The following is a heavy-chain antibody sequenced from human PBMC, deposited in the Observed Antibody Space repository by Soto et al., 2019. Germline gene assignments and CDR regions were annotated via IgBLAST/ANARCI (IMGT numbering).Heavy chain of an antibody. V-gene: IGHV3-13*01. CDR2: IGTAGDT. J-gene: IGHJ6*02. Sequence: GGSLRLSCAASGFTFSSYDMHWVRQATGKGLEWVSAIGTAGDTYYPGSVKGRFTISRENAKNSLYLQMNSLRAEDTAVYYCAREVGATTIPPVPSYYYYGMDVWGQGTTVTVSS. CDR3: AREVGATTIPPVPSYYYYGMDV. CDR1: GFTFSSYD. D-gene: IGHD1-26*01.